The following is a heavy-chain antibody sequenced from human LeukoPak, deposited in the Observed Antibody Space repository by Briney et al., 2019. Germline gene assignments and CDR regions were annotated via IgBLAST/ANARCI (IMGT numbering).Heavy chain of an antibody. CDR1: GFTFSSYG. V-gene: IGHV3-23*01. D-gene: IGHD3-16*02. J-gene: IGHJ4*02. Sequence: PGGSLRLSCAASGFTFSSYGMSWVRQAPGKGLEWVSAISGSGGSTYYADSVKGRFTISRDNSKNTPYLQMNSLRAEDTAVYYCARDHFYVWGSYRYIFDFWGQGTLVTVSS. CDR3: ARDHFYVWGSYRYIFDF. CDR2: ISGSGGST.